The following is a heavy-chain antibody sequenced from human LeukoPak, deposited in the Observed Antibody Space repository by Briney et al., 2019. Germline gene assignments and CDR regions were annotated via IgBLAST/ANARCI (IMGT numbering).Heavy chain of an antibody. CDR2: MNPNSGNT. CDR3: ARGLVTIFGVVPHGMDV. Sequence: ASVKVSCRASGYTFTSYDINWVRQATGQGLEWMGWMNPNSGNTGYAQKFQGRVTMTRNTSISTAHMELSSLRSEDTAVYYCARGLVTIFGVVPHGMDVWGQGTTVTVSS. D-gene: IGHD3-3*01. V-gene: IGHV1-8*01. CDR1: GYTFTSYD. J-gene: IGHJ6*02.